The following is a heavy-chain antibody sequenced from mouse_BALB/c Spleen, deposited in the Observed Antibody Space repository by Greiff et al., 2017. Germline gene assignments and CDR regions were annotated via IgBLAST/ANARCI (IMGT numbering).Heavy chain of an antibody. CDR2: IDPANGNT. CDR3: ALDSSGYPWFAY. Sequence: EVQLQQSGAELVKPGASVKLSCTASGFNIKDTYMHWVKQRPEQGLEWIGGIDPANGNTKYDPKFQGKATITADTSSNTAYLQLSSLTSEDTAVYYCALDSSGYPWFAYWGQGTLVTVSA. D-gene: IGHD3-2*01. CDR1: GFNIKDTY. V-gene: IGHV14-3*02. J-gene: IGHJ3*01.